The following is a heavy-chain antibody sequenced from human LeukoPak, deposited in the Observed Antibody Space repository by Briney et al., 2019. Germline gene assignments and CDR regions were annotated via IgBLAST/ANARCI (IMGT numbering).Heavy chain of an antibody. CDR1: GYTFTGYY. J-gene: IGHJ4*02. CDR3: AREQNYSSSSFDY. V-gene: IGHV1-2*02. CDR2: INPNSGGT. D-gene: IGHD6-6*01. Sequence: ASVKVSCKASGYTFTGYYMHWVRQAPGQGLEWMGWINPNSGGTNYAQKFQGRVTMTRDTSISTAYMELSRLRSDDTAVYYCAREQNYSSSSFDYWGQGTLVTVSS.